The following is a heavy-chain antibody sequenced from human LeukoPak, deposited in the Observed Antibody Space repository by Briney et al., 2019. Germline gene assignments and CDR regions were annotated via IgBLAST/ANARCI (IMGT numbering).Heavy chain of an antibody. D-gene: IGHD6-19*01. V-gene: IGHV1-18*01. CDR2: ISAYNGNT. CDR1: GYTFTSYG. Sequence: ASVKVSCKASGYTFTSYGISWVRQAPGQGLEWMGWISAYNGNTHYAQMLQGRVTMTTDTSTSTAYMELSSLRFEDTAVYHCARDSTGWSVDYWGQGTLVTVSS. J-gene: IGHJ4*02. CDR3: ARDSTGWSVDY.